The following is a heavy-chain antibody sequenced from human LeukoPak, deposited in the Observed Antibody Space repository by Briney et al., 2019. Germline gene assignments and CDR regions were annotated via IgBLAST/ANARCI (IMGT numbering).Heavy chain of an antibody. V-gene: IGHV1-8*02. CDR3: ARGNQDY. Sequence: ASVKVSCKASGYTLTGYYMHWVRQAPGQGLEWMGWINPNSGDTGYAQKFQGRVTMTRNTSISTAYMELSSLRSEDTAVYYCARGNQDYWGQGTLVTVSS. D-gene: IGHD1-14*01. CDR2: INPNSGDT. CDR1: GYTLTGYY. J-gene: IGHJ4*02.